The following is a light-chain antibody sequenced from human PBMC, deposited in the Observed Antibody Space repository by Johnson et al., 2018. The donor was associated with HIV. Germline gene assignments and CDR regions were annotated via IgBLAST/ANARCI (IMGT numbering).Light chain of an antibody. J-gene: IGLJ1*01. Sequence: QSVLTQPPSVSAAPGQKVTISCSGSRSNIGNNYVSWYQHLPGTAPKLLIYDTNNRPSGIPDRFSGSKSGTSATLGITGLQTGDEAEYYCGTWDSSLSAGVFGTGTKVTVL. CDR2: DTN. V-gene: IGLV1-51*01. CDR1: RSNIGNNY. CDR3: GTWDSSLSAGV.